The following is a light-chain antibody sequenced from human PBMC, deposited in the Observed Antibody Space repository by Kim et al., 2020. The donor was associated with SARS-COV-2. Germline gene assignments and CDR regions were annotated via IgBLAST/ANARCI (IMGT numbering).Light chain of an antibody. CDR2: LTS. CDR1: QSLLSSNGYNY. CDR3: MQALTAPLT. J-gene: IGKJ4*01. Sequence: DIVMTQSPLSLSVTPGESASISCRSSQSLLSSNGYNYVDWYLQKPGQSPQLLIYLTSIRASGVPDRFSGSGSGTDFTLKISRVQAEDGGLYYCMQALTAPLTFGGGTKVEI. V-gene: IGKV2-28*01.